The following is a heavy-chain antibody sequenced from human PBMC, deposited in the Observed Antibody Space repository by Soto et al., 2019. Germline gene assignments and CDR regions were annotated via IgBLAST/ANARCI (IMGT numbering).Heavy chain of an antibody. D-gene: IGHD2-15*01. CDR2: INPNSGGT. Sequence: QVQLVQSGAEVKKPGASVKVSCKASGYTFTGYYMHWVRQAPGQGLEWMGWINPNSGGTNYAQKFQGRVTMTRDTSISTDYMELSRLRSDDTAVYYCARVTGYCSGGSCYPNDYWGQGTLVTVSS. CDR3: ARVTGYCSGGSCYPNDY. J-gene: IGHJ4*02. V-gene: IGHV1-2*02. CDR1: GYTFTGYY.